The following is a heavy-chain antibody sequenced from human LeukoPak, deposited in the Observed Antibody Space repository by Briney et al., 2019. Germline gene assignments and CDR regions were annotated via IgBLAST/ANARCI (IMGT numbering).Heavy chain of an antibody. CDR2: ISSSGSTI. D-gene: IGHD2-2*01. V-gene: IGHV3-48*03. J-gene: IGHJ6*02. Sequence: GGSLRLSCAASGFTFSSYEMNWVRQAPGKGLEWVSYISSSGSTIYYADSVKGRFTISRDNAKNSLYLQMNSLRAEDTAVYYCARDTHLCSSTSCHQRSDYYYGMDVWGQGTTVTVSS. CDR3: ARDTHLCSSTSCHQRSDYYYGMDV. CDR1: GFTFSSYE.